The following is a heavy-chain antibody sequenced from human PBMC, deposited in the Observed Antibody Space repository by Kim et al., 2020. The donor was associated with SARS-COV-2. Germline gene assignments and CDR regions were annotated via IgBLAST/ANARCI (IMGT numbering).Heavy chain of an antibody. D-gene: IGHD5-12*01. J-gene: IGHJ4*02. V-gene: IGHV3-33*01. CDR2: IWYDGSNK. Sequence: GGSLRLSCAASGFTFSSYGMHWVRQAPGKGLEWVAVIWYDGSNKYYADSVKGRFTISRDNSKNTLYLQMNSLRAEDTAVYYCARDGADIVATPYFDYWGQGTLVTVSS. CDR1: GFTFSSYG. CDR3: ARDGADIVATPYFDY.